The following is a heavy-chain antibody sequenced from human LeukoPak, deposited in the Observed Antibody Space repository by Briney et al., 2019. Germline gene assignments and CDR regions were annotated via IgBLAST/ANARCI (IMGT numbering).Heavy chain of an antibody. CDR3: ASRLEYYYDSSGYRGGDWFDP. V-gene: IGHV4-30-2*01. J-gene: IGHJ5*02. Sequence: SQTLSLTCAVSGGSISSGGYSWGWIRQPPGKGLEWIGYIYHSGSTYYNPSLKSRVTISVDRSKNQFSLKLSSVTAADTAVYYCASRLEYYYDSSGYRGGDWFDPWGQGTLVTVSS. D-gene: IGHD3-22*01. CDR2: IYHSGST. CDR1: GGSISSGGYS.